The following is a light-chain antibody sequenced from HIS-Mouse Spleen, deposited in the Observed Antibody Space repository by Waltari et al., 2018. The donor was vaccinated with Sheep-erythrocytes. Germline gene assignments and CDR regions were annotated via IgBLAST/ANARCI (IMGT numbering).Light chain of an antibody. J-gene: IGLJ1*01. Sequence: SYELTQPPSVSVSPGQTASITCSGDKLGDKYACWYQQKPGQSPVLDIYQDSKRPSGIRERFSGSNSGNTATLTISGTQAMDEADYYCQAWDSSTYVFGTGTKVTVL. CDR2: QDS. V-gene: IGLV3-1*01. CDR3: QAWDSSTYV. CDR1: KLGDKY.